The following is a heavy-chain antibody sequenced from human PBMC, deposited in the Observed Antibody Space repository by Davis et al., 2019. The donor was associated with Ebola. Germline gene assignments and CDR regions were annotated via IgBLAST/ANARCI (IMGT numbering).Heavy chain of an antibody. D-gene: IGHD3-10*01. CDR2: ISYDGSNK. V-gene: IGHV3-30-3*01. CDR1: GFTFRSYA. Sequence: GGSLRLSCAASGFTFRSYAMHWVRQAPGKGLEWVAVISYDGSNKYYADSVKGRFTISRDNSKNTLYLQMNSLRAEDTAVYYCARDGSGTEDYYYYGMDVWGQGTTVTVSS. J-gene: IGHJ6*02. CDR3: ARDGSGTEDYYYYGMDV.